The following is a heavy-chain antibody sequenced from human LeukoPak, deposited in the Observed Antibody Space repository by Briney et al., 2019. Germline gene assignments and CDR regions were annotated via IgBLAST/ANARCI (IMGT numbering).Heavy chain of an antibody. J-gene: IGHJ6*02. CDR1: GFTFSSYG. CDR3: ARDRYGDHDYYYGMDV. Sequence: GRSLRLSCAASGFTFSSYGMHWVRQAPGKGLEWVAVIWYDGSNKYYADFVKGRFTISRDNSKNTLYLQMNSLRAEDTAVYYCARDRYGDHDYYYGMDVWGQGTTVTVSS. CDR2: IWYDGSNK. D-gene: IGHD4-17*01. V-gene: IGHV3-33*01.